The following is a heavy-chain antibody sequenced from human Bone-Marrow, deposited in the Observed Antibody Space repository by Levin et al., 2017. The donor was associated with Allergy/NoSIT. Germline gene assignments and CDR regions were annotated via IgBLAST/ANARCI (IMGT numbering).Heavy chain of an antibody. CDR1: GFTFSSYA. CDR2: ISYDGSNK. V-gene: IGHV3-30-3*01. CDR3: ARPYYYDGSGLVAPHAEPFDY. Sequence: GGSLRLSCAASGFTFSSYAMHWVRQAPGKGLEWVAVISYDGSNKYYADSVKGRFTISRDNSKNTLYLQMNSLRAEDTAVYYCARPYYYDGSGLVAPHAEPFDYWGQGTLVTVSS. D-gene: IGHD3-22*01. J-gene: IGHJ4*02.